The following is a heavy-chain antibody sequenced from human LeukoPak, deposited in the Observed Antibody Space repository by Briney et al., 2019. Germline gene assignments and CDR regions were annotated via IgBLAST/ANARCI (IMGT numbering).Heavy chain of an antibody. V-gene: IGHV3-33*01. CDR3: ARIHSLYYYDSSGYGAFDI. J-gene: IGHJ3*02. CDR2: IWNDGSNN. Sequence: PGGTLRLSGAGSGFTFSSYGMHWVRPAPGKGRKGVAIIWNDGSNNYYEDSVKGRFTISRANSKDTLYLQMNSLRAEDTAVYYCARIHSLYYYDSSGYGAFDIWGQGTMVTVSS. D-gene: IGHD3-22*01. CDR1: GFTFSSYG.